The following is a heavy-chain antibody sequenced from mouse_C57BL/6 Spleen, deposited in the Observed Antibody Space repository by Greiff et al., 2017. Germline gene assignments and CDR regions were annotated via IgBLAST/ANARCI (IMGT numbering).Heavy chain of an antibody. CDR2: IWSGGST. V-gene: IGHV2-2*01. J-gene: IGHJ3*01. CDR3: ARNGYGNYGAY. D-gene: IGHD2-10*02. Sequence: VKVVESGPGLVQPSQSLSITCPVSGFSLTSYGVHWVRQSPGKGLEWLGVIWSGGSTDYNAAFISRLSISKDNSKSQVFFKMNSLQADDTAIYYCARNGYGNYGAYWGQGTLVTVSA. CDR1: GFSLTSYG.